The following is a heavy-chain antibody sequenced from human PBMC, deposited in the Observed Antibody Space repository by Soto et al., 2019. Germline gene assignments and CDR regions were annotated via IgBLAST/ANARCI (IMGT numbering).Heavy chain of an antibody. Sequence: QVQLQESGPGLVKPSPTLSLTCTVSGGSISSGGYYWTWIRQHPVKGLEWIGYNYYSGSTYYSPSLTSRVTTSVDTSKTQFPLKPSSVPAADTAVCYAARSVFPWGQATRVTVHS. CDR1: GGSISSGGYY. V-gene: IGHV4-31*03. J-gene: IGHJ5*02. CDR3: ARSVFP. CDR2: NYYSGST.